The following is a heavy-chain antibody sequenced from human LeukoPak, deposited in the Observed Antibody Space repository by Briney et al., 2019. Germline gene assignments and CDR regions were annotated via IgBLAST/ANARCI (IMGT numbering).Heavy chain of an antibody. V-gene: IGHV3-13*04. Sequence: GGSLRLSCAASGFTFSRYDMHWVRQATGKGLEWVSALGTAGDTYYPDSVKGRFTISRENAKNSLYLQMNSLRAGDTAVYYCARWGTTGFWAFDIWGQGTMVTVSS. CDR1: GFTFSRYD. CDR2: LGTAGDT. D-gene: IGHD3-16*01. CDR3: ARWGTTGFWAFDI. J-gene: IGHJ3*02.